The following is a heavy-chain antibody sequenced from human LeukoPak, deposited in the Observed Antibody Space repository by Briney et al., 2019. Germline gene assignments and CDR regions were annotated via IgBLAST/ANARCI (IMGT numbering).Heavy chain of an antibody. V-gene: IGHV5-51*01. CDR3: ARHSRRHFWSAQVNPYYYYYMDV. CDR2: IYPGDSDT. J-gene: IGHJ6*03. D-gene: IGHD3-3*02. Sequence: GESLKISCKGSGYSFTSYWIGWVCQMPGKGLEWMGIIYPGDSDTRYSPSFQGQVTISADKSISTAYLQWSSLKASDTAMYYCARHSRRHFWSAQVNPYYYYYMDVWGKGTTVTVSS. CDR1: GYSFTSYW.